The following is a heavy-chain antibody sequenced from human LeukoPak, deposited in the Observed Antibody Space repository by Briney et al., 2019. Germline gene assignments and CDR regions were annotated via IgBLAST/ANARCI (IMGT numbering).Heavy chain of an antibody. J-gene: IGHJ3*02. Sequence: SETLSFTCAVYGGSFSGYYWSWIRQPPGKGLEWIGYIYSSGSTYYNPSLKSRVIISLDTSKNQFSLKLSSVTAADTAVYYCAGLPNSDFWSGYYSGSFDIWGQGTVVTVSS. V-gene: IGHV4-4*09. D-gene: IGHD3-3*01. CDR3: AGLPNSDFWSGYYSGSFDI. CDR1: GGSFSGYY. CDR2: IYSSGST.